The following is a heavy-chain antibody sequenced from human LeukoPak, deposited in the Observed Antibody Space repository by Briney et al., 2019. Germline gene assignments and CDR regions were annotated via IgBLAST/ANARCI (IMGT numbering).Heavy chain of an antibody. D-gene: IGHD3-3*01. CDR3: ARDYASYRFGAFDI. Sequence: ASVKVSCKASGGTFSSYAISWVRQAPGQGLEWMGRIIPILGIANYAQKFQGRVTMTTDTSTSTAYMELRSLRSDDTAVCYCARDYASYRFGAFDIWGQGTMVAVSS. CDR2: IIPILGIA. J-gene: IGHJ3*02. CDR1: GGTFSSYA. V-gene: IGHV1-69*04.